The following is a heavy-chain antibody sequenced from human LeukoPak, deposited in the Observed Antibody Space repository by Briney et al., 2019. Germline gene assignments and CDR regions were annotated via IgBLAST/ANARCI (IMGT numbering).Heavy chain of an antibody. V-gene: IGHV1-69*05. CDR1: GGTFSSYA. CDR2: IIPIFGTA. CDR3: ARDRRKMATITGAFDI. J-gene: IGHJ3*02. Sequence: SVKVSCKASGGTFSSYAISWLRQAPGQGLEWMGGIIPIFGTANYAQKFQGRVTITTDESTSTAYMELSSLRSEDTAVYYCARDRRKMATITGAFDIWGQGTMVTVSS. D-gene: IGHD5-24*01.